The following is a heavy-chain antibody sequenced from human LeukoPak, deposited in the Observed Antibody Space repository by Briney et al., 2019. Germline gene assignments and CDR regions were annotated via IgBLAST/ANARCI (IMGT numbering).Heavy chain of an antibody. Sequence: SETLPLTCAVYGGSFSGYYWSWIRQPPGKGLEWIGEINHSGSTNYNPSLKSRVTISVDTSKNQFSLKLSSVTAADTAVYYCARVPRSYYYYYYMDVWGKGTTVTVSS. CDR2: INHSGST. V-gene: IGHV4-34*01. CDR1: GGSFSGYY. J-gene: IGHJ6*03. CDR3: ARVPRSYYYYYYMDV.